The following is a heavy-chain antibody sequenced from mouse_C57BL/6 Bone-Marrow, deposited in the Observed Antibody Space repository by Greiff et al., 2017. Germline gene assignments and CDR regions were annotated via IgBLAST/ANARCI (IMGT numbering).Heavy chain of an antibody. J-gene: IGHJ3*01. CDR3: ARNYYGNYGWFAY. D-gene: IGHD2-1*01. V-gene: IGHV1-53*01. Sequence: VQLQQSGTELVKPGASVKLSCKASGYTFTSYWMHWVKQRPGQGLEWIGNINPSNGGTNYNEKFKSKATLTVDKSSSTAYMQLSCLTSEDSAVYYCARNYYGNYGWFAYWGQGTLVTVSA. CDR1: GYTFTSYW. CDR2: INPSNGGT.